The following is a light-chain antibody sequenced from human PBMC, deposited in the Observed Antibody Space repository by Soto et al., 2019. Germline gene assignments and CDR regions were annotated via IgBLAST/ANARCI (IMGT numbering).Light chain of an antibody. Sequence: QSALTQPRSVSGSPGQSVTISCTGTSSDVGGYNYVSWYQQHPGKAPKLMIYDVSKWPSGVPDRFSGSKSGNTASLTISGLQAEDEANYYCCSYAGSYTYVFGTGKKVIV. V-gene: IGLV2-11*01. CDR3: CSYAGSYTYV. CDR2: DVS. J-gene: IGLJ1*01. CDR1: SSDVGGYNY.